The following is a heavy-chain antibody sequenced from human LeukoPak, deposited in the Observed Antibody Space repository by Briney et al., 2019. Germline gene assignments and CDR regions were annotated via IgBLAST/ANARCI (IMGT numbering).Heavy chain of an antibody. Sequence: GGSLRLSCAASGFTITTNYMSWVRQAPGKGLEWVSVIYSGGSTYYADSVKGRFTISRHNSKNTLYLQMDSLRDEDTAVYYCARGDFWSGYYTGLYWGQGTLVTVSS. CDR1: GFTITTNY. D-gene: IGHD3-3*01. V-gene: IGHV3-53*04. CDR2: IYSGGST. J-gene: IGHJ4*02. CDR3: ARGDFWSGYYTGLY.